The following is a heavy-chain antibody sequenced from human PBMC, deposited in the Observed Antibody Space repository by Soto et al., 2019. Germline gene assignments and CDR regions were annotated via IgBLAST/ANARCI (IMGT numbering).Heavy chain of an antibody. CDR2: ISAYNGNT. V-gene: IGHV1-18*01. J-gene: IGHJ4*02. Sequence: ASVKVSCKASGYTFTSYGISRVRQAPGQGLEWMGWISAYNGNTNYAQKLQGRVTMTTDTSTSTAYMELRSLRSDDTAVYYCAREQEGTSSVRFDSWGQGTLVTVSS. D-gene: IGHD6-6*01. CDR1: GYTFTSYG. CDR3: AREQEGTSSVRFDS.